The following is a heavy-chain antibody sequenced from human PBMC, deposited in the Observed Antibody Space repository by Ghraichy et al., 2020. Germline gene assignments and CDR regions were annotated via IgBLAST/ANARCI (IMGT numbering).Heavy chain of an antibody. CDR3: ARDWGPLVY. D-gene: IGHD3-16*01. Sequence: GESLNISCAASGFTFSNYAMNWVRQAPGKGLEWVSTISGSGGTTYYADSVRGRFTISRDNSKNTLYLQMTSLGAEDTAIYYCARDWGPLVYWGQGTLVTVSS. CDR2: ISGSGGTT. V-gene: IGHV3-23*01. J-gene: IGHJ4*02. CDR1: GFTFSNYA.